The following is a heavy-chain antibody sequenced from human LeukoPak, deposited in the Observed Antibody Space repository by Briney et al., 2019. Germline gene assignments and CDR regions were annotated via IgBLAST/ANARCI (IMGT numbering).Heavy chain of an antibody. J-gene: IGHJ4*02. CDR1: GGSISSSSSY. D-gene: IGHD3-22*01. Sequence: PSETLSLTCTVPGGSISSSSSYWGWIRQPPGKGLEWIGSIYYSGSTYYNPSLKSRVTISVDTSKNQFSLKLSSVTAADTAVYYCASLPDSSGFDYWGQGTLVTVSS. CDR2: IYYSGST. V-gene: IGHV4-39*01. CDR3: ASLPDSSGFDY.